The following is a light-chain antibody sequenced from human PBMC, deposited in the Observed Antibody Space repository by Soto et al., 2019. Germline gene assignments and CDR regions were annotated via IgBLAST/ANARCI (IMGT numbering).Light chain of an antibody. Sequence: IQMPQSPSSVSASVGDRVTITCRASQDIRSWLAWYQQKPGKAPNLLIYAASTLRSGVPSRFSGSGSGTDFTLTISSLQAEEFAVYDCQQANTFPTFGQGTKVDIK. V-gene: IGKV1-12*01. CDR2: AAS. J-gene: IGKJ1*01. CDR3: QQANTFPT. CDR1: QDIRSW.